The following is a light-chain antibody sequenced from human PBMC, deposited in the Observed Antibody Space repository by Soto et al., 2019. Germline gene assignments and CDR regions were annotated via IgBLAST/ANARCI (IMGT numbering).Light chain of an antibody. CDR1: SSKIGTNS. J-gene: IGLJ1*01. CDR3: AAWDDSLNGYV. CDR2: NNN. Sequence: QSVLTQPPSASGTPGQRVTISCSGGSSKIGTNSVKWYQQLPGTAPKLLIYNNNQRPSGVPERFSGSKSGTSASLAFIGLQSEDEADYYCAAWDDSLNGYVFGTGTKVTVL. V-gene: IGLV1-44*01.